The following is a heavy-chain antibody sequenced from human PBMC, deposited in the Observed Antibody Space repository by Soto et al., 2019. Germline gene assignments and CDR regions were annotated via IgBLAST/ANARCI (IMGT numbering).Heavy chain of an antibody. V-gene: IGHV1-8*01. Sequence: ASVKVSCKASGYTFTSYDINWVRQATGQGLEWMGWMNPNSGNTGYAQRFQGRVTMTRNTSISTAYMELSSLRSEDTAVYYCARGPYCSGGSCYVFWFDPWGQGTLVTVSS. CDR2: MNPNSGNT. CDR1: GYTFTSYD. D-gene: IGHD2-15*01. J-gene: IGHJ5*02. CDR3: ARGPYCSGGSCYVFWFDP.